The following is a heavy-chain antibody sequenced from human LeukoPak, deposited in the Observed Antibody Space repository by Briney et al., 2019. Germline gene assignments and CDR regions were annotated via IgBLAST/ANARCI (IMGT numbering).Heavy chain of an antibody. J-gene: IGHJ4*02. V-gene: IGHV3-23*01. Sequence: PGGSLRLSCAASGFTFSDYYMSWIRQAPGKGLEWVSAISGSGGSTYYADSVKGRFTISRDNSKNTLYLQMNSLRAEDTAVYHCASGGYYDILTGPYYFDYWGQGTLVTVSS. CDR2: ISGSGGST. D-gene: IGHD3-9*01. CDR1: GFTFSDYY. CDR3: ASGGYYDILTGPYYFDY.